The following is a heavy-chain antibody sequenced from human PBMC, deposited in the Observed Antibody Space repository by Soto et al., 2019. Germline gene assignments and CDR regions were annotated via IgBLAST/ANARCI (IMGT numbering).Heavy chain of an antibody. D-gene: IGHD5-18*01. CDR3: ASELGYSYGYSDDYYYGMDV. V-gene: IGHV1-18*01. CDR1: GYTFTSYG. J-gene: IGHJ6*02. CDR2: ISAYNGNT. Sequence: ASVKVSCKASGYTFTSYGISWVRQAPGQGLERMGWISAYNGNTNYAQKLQGRVTMTTDTSTSTAYMELSSLRSEDTAVYYCASELGYSYGYSDDYYYGMDVWGQGTTVTVSS.